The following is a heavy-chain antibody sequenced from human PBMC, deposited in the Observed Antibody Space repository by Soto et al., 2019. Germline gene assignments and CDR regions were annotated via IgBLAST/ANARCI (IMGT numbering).Heavy chain of an antibody. CDR3: ARDIGIAAAASDY. CDR2: ISYDGSNK. D-gene: IGHD6-13*01. V-gene: IGHV3-30-3*01. Sequence: QVQLVESGGGVVQPGRSLRLSCAASGFTFSSYAMHWVRKAPGKGLEWVAVISYDGSNKYYADSVKGRFTISRDNSKNTLYLQMNSLIAEDTAVYYCARDIGIAAAASDYWGQGTLVTVSS. J-gene: IGHJ4*02. CDR1: GFTFSSYA.